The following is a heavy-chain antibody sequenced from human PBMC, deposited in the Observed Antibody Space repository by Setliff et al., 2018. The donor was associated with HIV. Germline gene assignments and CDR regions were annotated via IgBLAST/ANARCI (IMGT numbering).Heavy chain of an antibody. Sequence: ASVKVSCKASGYNFGFYGISWVRQAPGQGLEWMGWVDEDNGDRNFAPSVQGRIALTTDTSTNTAYMELTNLRSDDTALYFCVRDEKRAAGGSMYYFDYWGQGTLVTVSS. CDR1: GYNFGFYG. V-gene: IGHV1-18*01. J-gene: IGHJ4*02. D-gene: IGHD5-12*01. CDR3: VRDEKRAAGGSMYYFDY. CDR2: VDEDNGDR.